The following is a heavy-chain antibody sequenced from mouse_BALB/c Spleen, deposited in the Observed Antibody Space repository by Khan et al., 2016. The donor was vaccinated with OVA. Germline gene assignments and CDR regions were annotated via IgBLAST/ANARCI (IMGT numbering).Heavy chain of an antibody. Sequence: VQLQQSGPDLVKPGASVRMSCKASGYTFTSYVMHWLRQKPGQGLEWIGYIYPFNDDTKYNEKFKGKATMTSDKSSSTAYMELSSLTSEYSAGYYCSNNDRYDVFFDYWGQGTTLTVSS. V-gene: IGHV1S136*01. CDR2: IYPFNDDT. D-gene: IGHD2-14*01. CDR1: GYTFTSYV. CDR3: SNNDRYDVFFDY. J-gene: IGHJ2*01.